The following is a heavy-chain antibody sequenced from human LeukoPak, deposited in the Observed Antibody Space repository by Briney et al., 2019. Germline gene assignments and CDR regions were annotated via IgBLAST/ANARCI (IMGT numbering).Heavy chain of an antibody. D-gene: IGHD3-3*02. CDR1: GFRFSNSW. CDR2: MKTDGTRI. CDR3: ARDSTGYWYFDL. J-gene: IGHJ2*01. V-gene: IGHV3-74*01. Sequence: PGGSLRLSCAASGFRFSNSWMYWVRQGPGKGPVWGSRMKTDGTRIEYADSVKGRFTISRDNSKNTLYPQMNSLRAEDTAVYYCARDSTGYWYFDLWGRGTLVSVSS.